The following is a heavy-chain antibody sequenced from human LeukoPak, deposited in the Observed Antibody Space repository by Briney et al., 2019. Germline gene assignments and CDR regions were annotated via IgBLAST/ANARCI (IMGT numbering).Heavy chain of an antibody. Sequence: PSETLSLTCAVYGGSFSGYYWSWIRQPPGKGLEWIGEINHSGSTNYNPSLKGRVTISVDTSKNQFSLKLSSVTAADTAVYYCARGLMVVKGAFDIWGQGTMVTVSS. V-gene: IGHV4-34*01. J-gene: IGHJ3*02. CDR2: INHSGST. CDR3: ARGLMVVKGAFDI. CDR1: GGSFSGYY. D-gene: IGHD4/OR15-4a*01.